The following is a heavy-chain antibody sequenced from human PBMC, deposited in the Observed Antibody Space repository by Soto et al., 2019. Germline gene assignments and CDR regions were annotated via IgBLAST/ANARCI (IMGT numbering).Heavy chain of an antibody. Sequence: QVQLVQSGDEVKKPGSSVKVSCKASGGTFSSYAISWVRQAPGQGLEWMGGIIPIFGTANYAQKFQGRVTITADESTSTAYMELSSLRSEDTAVYYCAREGGLTYYGSGTADYWGQGTLVTVSS. CDR1: GGTFSSYA. CDR3: AREGGLTYYGSGTADY. CDR2: IIPIFGTA. D-gene: IGHD3-10*01. J-gene: IGHJ4*02. V-gene: IGHV1-69*01.